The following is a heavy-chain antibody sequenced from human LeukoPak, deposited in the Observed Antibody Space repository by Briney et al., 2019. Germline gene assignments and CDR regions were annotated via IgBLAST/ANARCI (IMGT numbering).Heavy chain of an antibody. CDR3: ARVRITMVRGVINKYYFDY. Sequence: GASVKVSCKASGYTFTSCDINWGCETTGQGRGWVCWMNLKSGNTGYAQKFQGRVNITRNTSISTAYMELSSLRSEDTAVYYCARVRITMVRGVINKYYFDYWGQGTLVTVSS. CDR2: MNLKSGNT. D-gene: IGHD3-10*01. V-gene: IGHV1-8*01. J-gene: IGHJ4*02. CDR1: GYTFTSCD.